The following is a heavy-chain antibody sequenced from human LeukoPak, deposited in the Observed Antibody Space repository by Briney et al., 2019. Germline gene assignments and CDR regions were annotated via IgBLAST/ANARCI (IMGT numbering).Heavy chain of an antibody. CDR1: GFTFSSYS. Sequence: GGSLRLSCAASGFTFSSYSMNWVRQAPGKGLEWVSSISSSSSYIYYADSVKGRFTISRDNAKNSLYLQMNSLRAEDTAVYYCAREGPRGNSQFDYWGQGTLVTVSS. D-gene: IGHD2/OR15-2a*01. CDR3: AREGPRGNSQFDY. V-gene: IGHV3-21*01. J-gene: IGHJ4*02. CDR2: ISSSSSYI.